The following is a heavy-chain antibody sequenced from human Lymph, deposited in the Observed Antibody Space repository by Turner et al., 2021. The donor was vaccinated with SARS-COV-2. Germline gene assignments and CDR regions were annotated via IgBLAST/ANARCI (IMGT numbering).Heavy chain of an antibody. J-gene: IGHJ3*02. Sequence: QVQLVQSGAEVKKPGASVKVSCKASGSTFTGYYVHWVRQAPGQGLEWMGWINPNSGCTDYAQNFQGRVTMTRDTSISTAYMELSRLSSDDTAVYYCARSLGYSSGWYGDAFDIWGLGTMVTVSS. V-gene: IGHV1-2*02. CDR1: GSTFTGYY. CDR3: ARSLGYSSGWYGDAFDI. D-gene: IGHD6-19*01. CDR2: INPNSGCT.